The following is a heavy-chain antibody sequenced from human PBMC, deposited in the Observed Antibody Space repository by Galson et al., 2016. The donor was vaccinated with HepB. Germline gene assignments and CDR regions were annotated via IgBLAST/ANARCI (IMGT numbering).Heavy chain of an antibody. D-gene: IGHD6-19*01. CDR1: GYIFGDSS. CDR3: ARSAGQSAFDY. Sequence: SVKVSCKASGYIFGDSSIHWVRQAPGQSLEWMGWINAGNGVTKYSQKFQGRVTITRDTSASTAYTELSSLRSEDTAVYYCARSAGQSAFDYWGQGTLVTVSS. CDR2: INAGNGVT. V-gene: IGHV1-3*01. J-gene: IGHJ4*02.